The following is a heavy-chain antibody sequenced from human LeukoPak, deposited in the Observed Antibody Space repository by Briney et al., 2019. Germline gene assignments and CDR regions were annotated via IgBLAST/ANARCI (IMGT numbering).Heavy chain of an antibody. CDR2: IYYSGSI. CDR3: ARIGGWCWGYLLRGARNNGFDP. CDR1: GYSISSSNW. Sequence: SDTLSLTCAVSGYSISSSNWWGWIRQPPGKGLEWIGYIYYSGSIYYNPSLKSRVTMSVDTSKNQFSLKLSSVTAVDTAVYYRARIGGWCWGYLLRGARNNGFDPWAREPWSPSPQ. V-gene: IGHV4-28*05. J-gene: IGHJ5*02. D-gene: IGHD3-16*01.